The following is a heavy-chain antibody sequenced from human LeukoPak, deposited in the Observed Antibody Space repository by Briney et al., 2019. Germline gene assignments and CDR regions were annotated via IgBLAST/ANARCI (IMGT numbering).Heavy chain of an antibody. CDR2: ISAYNGNT. Sequence: GGSVKVSCKASGYTFTSYGISWVRQAPGQGLEWMGWISAYNGNTNYAQKFQGRVTITADESTSTAYMELSSLRSEDTAVYYCARAGYYYYYMDVWGKGTTVTISS. CDR3: ARAGYYYYYMDV. V-gene: IGHV1-18*01. CDR1: GYTFTSYG. J-gene: IGHJ6*03.